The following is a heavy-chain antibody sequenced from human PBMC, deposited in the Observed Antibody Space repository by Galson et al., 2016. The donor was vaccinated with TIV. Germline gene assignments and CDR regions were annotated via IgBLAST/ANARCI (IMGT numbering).Heavy chain of an antibody. V-gene: IGHV3-30-3*01. CDR3: VNTGDEKFDY. CDR1: GFTFSDDA. Sequence: SLRLSCAASGFTFSDDAMHWVRQAPGKGLEWVTSMSYDGGSKHYADSVKGRFSISRDNSKNTLYLQMNSLRVEDTAMYFCVNTGDEKFDYWGQGTLVTVSS. J-gene: IGHJ4*02. D-gene: IGHD7-27*01. CDR2: MSYDGGSK.